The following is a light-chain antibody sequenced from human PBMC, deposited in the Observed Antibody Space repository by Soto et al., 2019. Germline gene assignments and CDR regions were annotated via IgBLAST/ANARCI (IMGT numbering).Light chain of an antibody. CDR2: DGS. CDR1: NIENHS. CDR3: QVWDSTSEHVV. J-gene: IGLJ2*01. V-gene: IGLV3-21*02. Sequence: SYELTQPPSLSVAPGQTARITCGGINIENHSVHWYQQKTGQAPVLVVYDGSDRPSGVPERFSGSNPRSNSADVATLTINRVEAGDEADYYCQVWDSTSEHVVFGGGTKLTVL.